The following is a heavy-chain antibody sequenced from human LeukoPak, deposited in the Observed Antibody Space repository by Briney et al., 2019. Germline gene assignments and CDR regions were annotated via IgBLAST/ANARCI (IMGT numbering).Heavy chain of an antibody. V-gene: IGHV1-18*01. J-gene: IGHJ5*02. CDR3: ARGLWNRPNNWFDP. CDR2: ISAYNGNT. Sequence: GASVKVSCKASEGTFSSYAISWVRQAPGQGLEWMGWISAYNGNTNYAQKLQGRVTMTTDTSTSTAYMELKSLRSDDTAVYYCARGLWNRPNNWFDPWGQGTLVTVSS. D-gene: IGHD1/OR15-1a*01. CDR1: EGTFSSYA.